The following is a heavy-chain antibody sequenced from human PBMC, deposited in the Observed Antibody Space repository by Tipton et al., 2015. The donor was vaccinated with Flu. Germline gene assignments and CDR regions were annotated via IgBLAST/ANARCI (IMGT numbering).Heavy chain of an antibody. CDR1: GGSVDSTTYY. CDR2: IYNGWRV. J-gene: IGHJ5*01. Sequence: TLSLTCSVSGGSVDSTTYYWGWIRQPPGKGLEWIGSIYNGWRVYYNPSLKSRVTMSIDTSRRVFTLRLSSMTAADTAVYYCAKVLFGWVESWAQGTLVTVSS. D-gene: IGHD3-16*01. CDR3: AKVLFGWVES. V-gene: IGHV4-39*06.